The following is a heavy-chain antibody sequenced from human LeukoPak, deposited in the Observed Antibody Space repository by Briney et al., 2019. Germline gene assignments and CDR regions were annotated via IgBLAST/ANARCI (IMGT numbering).Heavy chain of an antibody. J-gene: IGHJ3*02. Sequence: GGSLRLSCAASGFTFSNAWMSWVRQAPGKGLEWVGRIKSKTDGGTTDYAAPVKGRFTISRDDSKNTLYLQMNSLKTEDTAVYYCTTTVDSSLLYDAFDIWGQGTMVTVSS. D-gene: IGHD3-22*01. CDR2: IKSKTDGGTT. CDR3: TTTVDSSLLYDAFDI. V-gene: IGHV3-15*01. CDR1: GFTFSNAW.